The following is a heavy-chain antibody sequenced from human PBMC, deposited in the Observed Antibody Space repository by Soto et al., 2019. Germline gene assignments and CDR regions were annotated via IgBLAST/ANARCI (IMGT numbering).Heavy chain of an antibody. Sequence: QVQLQESGPGLVKPSQTLSLTCTVSGGSISSGDDFWTWIRQPPGKVLEWIGYIYYSGSNYYHPSLKSRLTMSVDTSKNQFSLKLSSVTAADTAVYYCARDRAKWKDYYYYGMDVWGQGTTVTVSS. J-gene: IGHJ6*02. CDR2: IYYSGSN. V-gene: IGHV4-30-4*01. D-gene: IGHD1-20*01. CDR1: GGSISSGDDF. CDR3: ARDRAKWKDYYYYGMDV.